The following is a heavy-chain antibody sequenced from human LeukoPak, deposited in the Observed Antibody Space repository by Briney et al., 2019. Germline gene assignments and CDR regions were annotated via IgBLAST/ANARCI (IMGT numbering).Heavy chain of an antibody. CDR2: IIPIFGTA. D-gene: IGHD6-13*01. CDR3: ARDHMAAAGTDLVYYYYYMDV. J-gene: IGHJ6*03. CDR1: GGTFSSYA. Sequence: ASVKVSCKASGGTFSSYAISWVRQAPGQGLEWMGGIIPIFGTANYAQKFQGRVTITADESTSTAYMELSRLRSDDTAVYYCARDHMAAAGTDLVYYYYYMDVWGKGTTVTISS. V-gene: IGHV1-69*13.